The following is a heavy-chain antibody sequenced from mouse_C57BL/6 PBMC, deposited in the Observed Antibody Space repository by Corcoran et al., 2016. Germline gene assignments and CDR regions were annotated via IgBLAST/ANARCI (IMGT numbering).Heavy chain of an antibody. Sequence: QVQLQQSGAELVKPGASVKISCKASGYAFSSYWMNWVKQRPGKGLEWIGQIYPGDGDTNYNGKFKGKATLTAEKSSSTAYMQLSSLTSEDSAVYFCARRGHSNYGYFDYWGQGTTLTVSS. D-gene: IGHD2-5*01. CDR1: GYAFSSYW. V-gene: IGHV1-80*01. J-gene: IGHJ2*01. CDR3: ARRGHSNYGYFDY. CDR2: IYPGDGDT.